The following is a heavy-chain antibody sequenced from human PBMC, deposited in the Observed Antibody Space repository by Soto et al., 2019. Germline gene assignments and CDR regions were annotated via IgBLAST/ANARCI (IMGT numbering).Heavy chain of an antibody. CDR1: GGSISSSSYY. CDR3: ASFRRPCYCSGGSGYSGPPD. CDR2: IYYSGST. J-gene: IGHJ4*02. V-gene: IGHV4-39*01. Sequence: QLQLQESGPGLVKPSETLSLTCTVSGGSISSSSYYWGWIRQPPGKGLEWIGSIYYSGSTYYNPSRKSRVAISVDTSKNQCSLKLSSVTAADTAVYYCASFRRPCYCSGGSGYSGPPDWGQGTLVTVSS. D-gene: IGHD2-15*01.